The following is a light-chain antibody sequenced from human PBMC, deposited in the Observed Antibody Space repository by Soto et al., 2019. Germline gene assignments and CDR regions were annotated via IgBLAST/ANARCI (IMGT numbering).Light chain of an antibody. J-gene: IGLJ3*02. V-gene: IGLV7-43*01. CDR2: STS. CDR1: TGAVTNTHY. Sequence: QTVVTQEPSLTVSPGGTVTLTCSSSTGAVTNTHYPNWFQQKPVQSPKSLIHSTSMKHSWTPARFSGSLIGGKAALTLSTVQPDDEAEYYCMLYSGNTQVFGGGTKLTVL. CDR3: MLYSGNTQV.